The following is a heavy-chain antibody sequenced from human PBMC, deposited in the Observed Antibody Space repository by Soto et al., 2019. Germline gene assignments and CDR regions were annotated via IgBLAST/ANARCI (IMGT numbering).Heavy chain of an antibody. J-gene: IGHJ4*02. CDR1: GYSFTGYS. CDR2: INPKLGTT. Sequence: GASVKVSCKASGYSFTGYSMHWVRQAPGQGLEWMGRINPKLGTTNYAQKFQGRVTMIRDKSTSTAYMELRSLRSEDTAVYSCARLYCSSTSCYERFDYWGQGTLVTVSS. D-gene: IGHD2-2*01. V-gene: IGHV1-46*01. CDR3: ARLYCSSTSCYERFDY.